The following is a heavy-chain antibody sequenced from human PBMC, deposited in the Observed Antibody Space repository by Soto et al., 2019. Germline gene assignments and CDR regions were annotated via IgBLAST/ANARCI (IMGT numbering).Heavy chain of an antibody. CDR1: GFTFSIYW. CDR3: ARELIVGPAEYFQH. Sequence: GRSPSLASAVSGFTFSIYWLSLVRQTPGKGLEWVANINQDGSEKYYVDSVKGRFTISRDNAKNSLYLQMNSLRAEDTAVYYCARELIVGPAEYFQHWGQGTLVTVSS. V-gene: IGHV3-7*01. D-gene: IGHD1-26*01. J-gene: IGHJ1*01. CDR2: INQDGSEK.